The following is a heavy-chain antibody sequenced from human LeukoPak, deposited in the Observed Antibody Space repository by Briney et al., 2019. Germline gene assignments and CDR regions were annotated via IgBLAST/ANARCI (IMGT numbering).Heavy chain of an antibody. CDR2: VSGSGGAT. J-gene: IGHJ6*03. V-gene: IGHV3-23*01. D-gene: IGHD1-1*01. CDR1: GLTFNNYA. CDR3: AKNRGGTYKYYMDV. Sequence: PGGSLRLSCAASGLTFNNYAMSWVRPAPGMGLEWLSYVSGSGGATYYAASVKGRFTISRDNPKNTVYLQMGSLRAEDTAVYYCAKNRGGTYKYYMDVWGNGTTVTVSS.